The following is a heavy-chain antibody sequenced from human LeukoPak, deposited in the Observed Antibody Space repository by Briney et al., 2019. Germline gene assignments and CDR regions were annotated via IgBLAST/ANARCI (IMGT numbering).Heavy chain of an antibody. V-gene: IGHV4-59*08. Sequence: SETLSLTCTVSGGSISTYYWSWIRQPPGKGLEWVGFIYYSGSTKYNPSLKSRVTISVDTSKNQLSLKLSSVTAADTAVYYCARHGVGRGGDFDYWGQGILVTVSS. J-gene: IGHJ4*02. CDR2: IYYSGST. CDR3: ARHGVGRGGDFDY. D-gene: IGHD3-10*01. CDR1: GGSISTYY.